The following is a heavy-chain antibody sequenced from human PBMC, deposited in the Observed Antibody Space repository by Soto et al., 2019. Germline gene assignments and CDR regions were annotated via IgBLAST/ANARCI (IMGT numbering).Heavy chain of an antibody. Sequence: ASVKVSCKASGYTFTSYAMHWVRQAPGQRLEWMGWINAYNGNTNYAQKLQGRVTMTTDTSTSTAYMELRSLRSDDTAVYYCARLNPPEGGVIISRVYWFDPWGQGTLVTVSS. V-gene: IGHV1-18*01. CDR3: ARLNPPEGGVIISRVYWFDP. CDR2: INAYNGNT. CDR1: GYTFTSYA. D-gene: IGHD3-10*01. J-gene: IGHJ5*02.